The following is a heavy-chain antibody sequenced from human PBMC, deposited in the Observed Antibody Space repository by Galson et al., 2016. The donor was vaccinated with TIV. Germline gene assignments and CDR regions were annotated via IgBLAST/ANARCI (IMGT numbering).Heavy chain of an antibody. V-gene: IGHV3-53*01. J-gene: IGHJ5*02. CDR3: SRPGSYSSSWYFFDP. Sequence: SLRLSCAASGFSVSNTYISWVRQAPGKGLEWVSVLYNNGDSRYADSVKGRFTISRDNSKNTVYLQMNNLRAEDTSVYYCSRPGSYSSSWYFFDPWGQGTLVTVSS. D-gene: IGHD6-13*01. CDR2: LYNNGDS. CDR1: GFSVSNTY.